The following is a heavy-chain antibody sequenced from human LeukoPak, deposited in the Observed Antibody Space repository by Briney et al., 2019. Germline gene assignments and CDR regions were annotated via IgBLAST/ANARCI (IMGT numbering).Heavy chain of an antibody. D-gene: IGHD3-3*01. J-gene: IGHJ1*01. Sequence: PGGSLRLSCATSGFSFSTYGMFWVRQAPGKGLEWVGVISYDGSNQYYADSVKGRFTISRDNSKNTLYLQMDSLRAEDTAVYYCAKGDFWNGLGEYFLYWGQGILVTVSS. CDR2: ISYDGSNQ. CDR3: AKGDFWNGLGEYFLY. CDR1: GFSFSTYG. V-gene: IGHV3-33*05.